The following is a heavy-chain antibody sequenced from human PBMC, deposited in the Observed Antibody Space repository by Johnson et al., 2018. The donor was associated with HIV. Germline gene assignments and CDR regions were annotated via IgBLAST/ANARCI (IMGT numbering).Heavy chain of an antibody. CDR3: AKVSSSSTWAHDPFDV. CDR1: GFIFDDYA. D-gene: IGHD6-6*01. J-gene: IGHJ3*01. Sequence: VQLVESGGGLVQPGRSLRLSCAASGFIFDDYAMHWVRQAPGKGLEWVSGISWNSGSIGYAHSVIGRFTISRDNAKNSLYLQMNSLRVEDTALYYCAKVSSSSTWAHDPFDVWGQGTMVTVSS. V-gene: IGHV3-9*01. CDR2: ISWNSGSI.